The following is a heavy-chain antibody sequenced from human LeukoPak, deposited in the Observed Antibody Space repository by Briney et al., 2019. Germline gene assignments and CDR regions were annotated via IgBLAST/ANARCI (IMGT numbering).Heavy chain of an antibody. Sequence: GGSLRLSCAASGFTFSSYAMSWVRQAPGKGLVWVSRIDSDGSSTSYADSVKGRFTISRDNAKNTLYLQMNTLRAEDTAVYYCARDGFGGFDYWGQGTLVTVSS. D-gene: IGHD3-10*01. CDR2: IDSDGSST. V-gene: IGHV3-74*01. J-gene: IGHJ4*02. CDR3: ARDGFGGFDY. CDR1: GFTFSSYA.